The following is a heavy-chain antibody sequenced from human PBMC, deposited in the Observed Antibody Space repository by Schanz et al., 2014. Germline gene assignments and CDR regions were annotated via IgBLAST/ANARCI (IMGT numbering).Heavy chain of an antibody. Sequence: EVQLVESGGGLVQPGGSLRLSCAASGFTFSSHWMHWVRQAPGRGLEWVSSISTSGTYMYIADSLKGRLTISRDDAKKSMYLQMNNLRAEDTAVYYCLAPDYGMDVWGQGTTVTVSS. V-gene: IGHV3-21*01. CDR2: ISTSGTYM. CDR3: LAPDYGMDV. CDR1: GFTFSSHW. J-gene: IGHJ6*02.